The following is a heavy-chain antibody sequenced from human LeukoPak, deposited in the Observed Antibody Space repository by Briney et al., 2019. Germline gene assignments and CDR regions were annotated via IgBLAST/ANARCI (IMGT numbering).Heavy chain of an antibody. V-gene: IGHV3-30*18. D-gene: IGHD5-18*01. CDR3: AKSGTAMPHYYYYGMDV. Sequence: GRSLRLSCAASGFTFSSYGMHWVRQAPGKGLEWVAVISYDGSNKYYADSVKGRFTISRDNSKNTLYLQMNSLRAEDTAVYYCAKSGTAMPHYYYYGMDVWGQGTTVTVSS. CDR2: ISYDGSNK. CDR1: GFTFSSYG. J-gene: IGHJ6*02.